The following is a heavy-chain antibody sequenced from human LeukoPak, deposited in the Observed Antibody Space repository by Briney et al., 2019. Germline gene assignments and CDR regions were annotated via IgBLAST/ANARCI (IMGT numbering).Heavy chain of an antibody. CDR3: ASSKNYYGSGSYYHFDY. D-gene: IGHD3-10*01. CDR2: IYHSGST. V-gene: IGHV4-38-2*01. CDR1: GYSISSGYY. J-gene: IGHJ4*02. Sequence: SETLSLTCAVSGYSISSGYYWGWTRQPPGKGLEWIGSIYHSGSTYYNPSLKSRVTISVDTSKNQFSLKLSSVTAADTAVYYCASSKNYYGSGSYYHFDYWGQGTLVTVSS.